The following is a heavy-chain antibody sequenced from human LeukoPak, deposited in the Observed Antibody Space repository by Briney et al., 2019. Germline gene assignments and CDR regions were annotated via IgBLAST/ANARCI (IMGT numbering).Heavy chain of an antibody. CDR3: ARRIAARPKDSGYYYFDY. V-gene: IGHV4-34*01. D-gene: IGHD6-6*01. CDR1: GGSFSGYY. J-gene: IGHJ4*02. Sequence: SETLSLTCAVYGGSFSGYYWSWIRQPPGKGLEWIGEINHSGSTNYNPSLKSRVTISVDTSKSQFSLKLSSVTAADTAVYYCARRIAARPKDSGYYYFDYWGQGTLVTVSS. CDR2: INHSGST.